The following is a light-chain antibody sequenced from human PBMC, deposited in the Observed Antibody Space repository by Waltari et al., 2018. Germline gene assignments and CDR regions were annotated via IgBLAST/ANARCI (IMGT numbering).Light chain of an antibody. CDR3: QAWDSSSYV. V-gene: IGLV3-1*01. J-gene: IGLJ1*01. CDR1: KLGEKY. CDR2: QDN. Sequence: SYELTQPPSVSVSPGQTASVTCSGDKLGEKYTCWYQQKPGQSPVLVMYQDNKRPSGIPGRFSCSNSGNTATLTISGTQGMDEACYYCQAWDSSSYVFGTGTKVTVL.